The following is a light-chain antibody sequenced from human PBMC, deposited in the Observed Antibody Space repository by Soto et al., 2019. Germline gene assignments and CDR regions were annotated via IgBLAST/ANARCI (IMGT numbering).Light chain of an antibody. CDR2: RNN. CDR1: TSNIGRSL. V-gene: IGLV1-47*01. CDR3: AAWDASLSAVV. J-gene: IGLJ2*01. Sequence: QAVVTQPPSTSGTPGQRVTISCSGSTSNIGRSLVYWYQQVPGAAPKLLIYRNNQRPSEVPDRFSGSKSGTSASLAISGLRSEDEADYYCAAWDASLSAVVFGGGTQLTVL.